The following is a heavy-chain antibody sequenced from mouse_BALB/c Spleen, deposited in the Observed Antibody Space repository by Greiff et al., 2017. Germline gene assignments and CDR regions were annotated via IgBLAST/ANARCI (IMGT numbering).Heavy chain of an antibody. D-gene: IGHD2-4*01. CDR2: IDPENGDT. V-gene: IGHV14-4*02. CDR3: KRNYDDAMDY. Sequence: EVQLQQSGAELVRSGASVKLSCTASGFNIKDYYMHWVKQRPEQGLEWIGWIDPENGDTEYAPKFQGKATMTADTSSNTAYLQLSSLTSEDTAVYYCKRNYDDAMDYWGQGTSVTVSS. CDR1: GFNIKDYY. J-gene: IGHJ4*01.